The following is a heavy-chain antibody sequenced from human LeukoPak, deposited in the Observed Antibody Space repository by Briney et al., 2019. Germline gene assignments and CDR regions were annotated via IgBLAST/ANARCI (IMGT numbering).Heavy chain of an antibody. D-gene: IGHD6-6*01. V-gene: IGHV3-33*06. CDR2: IRHDETKE. J-gene: IGHJ4*02. CDR1: GLSFSSYA. CDR3: AKEYTPSSPLGELDS. Sequence: PGGSLRLSCAVSGLSFSSYAFHWVRQAPGKGLEWVAVIRHDETKEYYADSVQGRFTISRDTSKTTLYLQMNSLRAEDTAVYYCAKEYTPSSPLGELDSWGQGTLVTASS.